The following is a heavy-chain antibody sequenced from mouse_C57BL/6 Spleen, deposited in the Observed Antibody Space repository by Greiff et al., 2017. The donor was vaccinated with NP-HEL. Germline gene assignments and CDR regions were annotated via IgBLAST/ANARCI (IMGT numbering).Heavy chain of an antibody. CDR2: IYPGGGYT. Sequence: QVQLKQSGAELVRPGTSVKMSCKASGYTFTNYWIGWAKQRPGHGLEWIGDIYPGGGYTNYNEKFKGKATLTADKSSSTAYMQFSSLTSEDSAIYYCATVVADYYAMDYWGQGTSVTVSS. J-gene: IGHJ4*01. D-gene: IGHD1-1*01. CDR1: GYTFTNYW. V-gene: IGHV1-63*01. CDR3: ATVVADYYAMDY.